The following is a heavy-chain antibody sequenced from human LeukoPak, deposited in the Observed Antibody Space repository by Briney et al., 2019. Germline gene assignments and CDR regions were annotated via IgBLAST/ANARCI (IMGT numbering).Heavy chain of an antibody. CDR3: ARDKYFYDSSASIRFDY. D-gene: IGHD3-22*01. Sequence: SETLSLTCTVSGGSISSNTYYWGRIRQPPGKGLEWIGSIYYSGSTYYNPSLKSRVSMSVDTSKNQFSLKLSSVTAADTAVYYCARDKYFYDSSASIRFDYWGPGTLVTASS. CDR1: GGSISSNTYY. V-gene: IGHV4-39*07. CDR2: IYYSGST. J-gene: IGHJ4*02.